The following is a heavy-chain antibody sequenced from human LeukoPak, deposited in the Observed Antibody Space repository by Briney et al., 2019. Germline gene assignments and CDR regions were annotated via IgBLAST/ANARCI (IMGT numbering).Heavy chain of an antibody. V-gene: IGHV3-30*18. CDR1: GVTLSSYG. CDR2: TSYDGSND. D-gene: IGHD6-13*01. CDR3: AKDSSRWAFDY. J-gene: IGHJ4*02. Sequence: GGSLRRSCTGSGVTLSSYGMHWVRQAPGNGLEWVAVTSYDGSNDYYADSVRGRFTISRDTSKNTVYLQMNSLTTEDTAVYYCAKDSSRWAFDYWGQGTLVTVSS.